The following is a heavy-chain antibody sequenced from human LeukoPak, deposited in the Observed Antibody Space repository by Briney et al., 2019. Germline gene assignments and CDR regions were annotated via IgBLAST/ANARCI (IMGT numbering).Heavy chain of an antibody. V-gene: IGHV3-21*01. CDR1: GFTFSSYS. Sequence: GGSLRLSCAASGFTFSSYSMDWVRQAPGKGLEWVSSISSSSSYIYYADSVKGRFTISRDNAKNSLYLQMNSLRAEDTAVYYCARAKAPIAATFDYWGRGTLVTVSS. J-gene: IGHJ4*02. D-gene: IGHD6-13*01. CDR3: ARAKAPIAATFDY. CDR2: ISSSSSYI.